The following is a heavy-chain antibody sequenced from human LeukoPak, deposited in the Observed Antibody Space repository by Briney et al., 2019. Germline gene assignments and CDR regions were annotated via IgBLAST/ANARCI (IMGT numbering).Heavy chain of an antibody. CDR3: AKDGRYFDWLSLSFMDV. Sequence: GGSLRLSCAASGFTFSDAWMSWVRQAPGKGLEWVGRIKSKTDGGTTDYAAPVKGRFTILRDDSTNTLHLQMNSLRAEDTAVYYCAKDGRYFDWLSLSFMDVWGKGTTVTVSS. CDR1: GFTFSDAW. V-gene: IGHV3-15*01. D-gene: IGHD3-9*01. CDR2: IKSKTDGGTT. J-gene: IGHJ6*04.